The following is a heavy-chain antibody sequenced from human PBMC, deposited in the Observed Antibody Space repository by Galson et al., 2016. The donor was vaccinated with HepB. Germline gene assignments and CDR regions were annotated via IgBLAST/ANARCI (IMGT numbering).Heavy chain of an antibody. CDR3: ATVKLTTWYSFDS. Sequence: SLRLSCAASGLTFTNAWMTRVRQAPGKGLEWVGRIKGEADGGTTDYAASVKGRFYISRDDSTHTLFLHMNSLRVEDGAVYYCATVKLTTWYSFDSWGQGTLVTVSS. D-gene: IGHD2-2*01. CDR2: IKGEADGGTT. J-gene: IGHJ4*02. CDR1: GLTFTNAW. V-gene: IGHV3-15*01.